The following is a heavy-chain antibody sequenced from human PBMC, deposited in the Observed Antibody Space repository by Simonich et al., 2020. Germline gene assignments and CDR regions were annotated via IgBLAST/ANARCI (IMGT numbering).Heavy chain of an antibody. CDR2: KNPKSGGT. V-gene: IGHV1-2*02. Sequence: QVQLVQSGAEVKKPGASVKVSCKASGYTFTGYYMHWVRQAPGQGLAGMAWKNPKSGGTNYAQKFQGRVTMTRDTSISTAYMELSRLRSDDTAVYYCARDSYSSWYFDLWGRGTLVTVSS. J-gene: IGHJ2*01. D-gene: IGHD6-13*01. CDR3: ARDSYSSWYFDL. CDR1: GYTFTGYY.